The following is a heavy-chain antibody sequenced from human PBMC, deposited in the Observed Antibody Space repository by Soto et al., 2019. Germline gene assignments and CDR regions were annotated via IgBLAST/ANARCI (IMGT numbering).Heavy chain of an antibody. CDR3: ARPKAAAGFSGEIYGVDV. Sequence: GGSLRLSCAASGFTVSSNYMSWVRQAPGKGLEWVSVIYSGGSTYYADSVKGRFTISRDNSKNTLYLQMNSLRAEDTAVYYCARPKAAAGFSGEIYGVDVWGQGTTVTVSS. D-gene: IGHD6-13*01. CDR2: IYSGGST. J-gene: IGHJ6*02. V-gene: IGHV3-53*01. CDR1: GFTVSSNY.